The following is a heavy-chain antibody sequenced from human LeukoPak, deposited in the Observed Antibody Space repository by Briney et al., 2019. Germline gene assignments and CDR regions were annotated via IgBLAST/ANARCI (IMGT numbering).Heavy chain of an antibody. CDR2: ISNGDRTT. Sequence: GGSLRLSCAASGFIFSSYEMNWVRQAPGKGLEWVSYISNGDRTTKYADSVEGRFTISRDNSKNTLYLQMNSLRAEDTAVYYCARARIVVVPAANQYYFDYWGQGTLVTVSS. V-gene: IGHV3-48*03. D-gene: IGHD2-2*01. CDR1: GFIFSSYE. J-gene: IGHJ4*02. CDR3: ARARIVVVPAANQYYFDY.